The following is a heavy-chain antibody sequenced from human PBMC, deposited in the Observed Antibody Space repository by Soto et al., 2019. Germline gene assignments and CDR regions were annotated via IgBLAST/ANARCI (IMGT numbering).Heavy chain of an antibody. CDR3: ARGSEDSSGYYYLPDY. Sequence: PSETLSLTCTVSGGSISIYYWSWIRQPPGKGLEWIGYIYYSGSTNYNPSLKSRVTISVDTSKNQFSLKLSSVTAADTAVYYCARGSEDSSGYYYLPDYWGQGTLVTVSS. CDR2: IYYSGST. D-gene: IGHD3-22*01. CDR1: GGSISIYY. V-gene: IGHV4-59*01. J-gene: IGHJ4*02.